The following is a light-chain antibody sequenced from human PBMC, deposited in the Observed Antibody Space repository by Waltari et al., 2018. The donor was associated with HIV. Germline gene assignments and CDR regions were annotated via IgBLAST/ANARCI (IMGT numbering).Light chain of an antibody. CDR1: RRTAGTYNF. CDR3: CSYAGSSTWV. V-gene: IGLV2-23*01. Sequence: SALTQPATVSGSPGKSITIPSTGTRRTAGTYNFFSWYQQHPGKAPKLMIYEGSKRPSGVSNRFSGSKSGNTASLTISGLQAEDEADYYCCSYAGSSTWVFGGGTKLTVL. J-gene: IGLJ3*02. CDR2: EGS.